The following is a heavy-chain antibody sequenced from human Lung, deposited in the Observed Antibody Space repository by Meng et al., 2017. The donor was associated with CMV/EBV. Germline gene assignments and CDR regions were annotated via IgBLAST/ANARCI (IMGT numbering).Heavy chain of an antibody. CDR1: GGSISSSNYF. Sequence: SXTXSLXCTVSGGSISSSNYFWGWIRQPPGKGLEWIGIIYYTGSTYYNPSLESRVTISVDTSKNQFSLRLTSVTAADTAVYFCASLWFEYEDPVYYFDYWXQGPLVTVSS. CDR3: ASLWFEYEDPVYYFDY. V-gene: IGHV4-39*07. J-gene: IGHJ4*02. D-gene: IGHD3-10*01. CDR2: IYYTGST.